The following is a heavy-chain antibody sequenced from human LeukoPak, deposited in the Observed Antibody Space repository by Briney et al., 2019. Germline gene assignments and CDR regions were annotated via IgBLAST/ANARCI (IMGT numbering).Heavy chain of an antibody. V-gene: IGHV3-30-3*01. CDR3: AKDLRQLWSSDAFDI. D-gene: IGHD5-18*01. CDR2: ISYDGSNK. CDR1: GFTFSSYA. J-gene: IGHJ3*02. Sequence: PGGSLRLSCAASGFTFSSYAMHWVRQAPGKGLEWVAVISYDGSNKYYADSVKGRFTISRDNSKNTLYLQMNSLRAEDTAVYYCAKDLRQLWSSDAFDIWGQGTMVTVSS.